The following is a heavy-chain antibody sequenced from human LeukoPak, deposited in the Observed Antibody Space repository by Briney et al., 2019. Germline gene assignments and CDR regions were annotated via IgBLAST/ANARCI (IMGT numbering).Heavy chain of an antibody. V-gene: IGHV4-39*07. D-gene: IGHD6-13*01. CDR2: IYYSGST. J-gene: IGHJ4*02. CDR3: ARVGPERQQLVDY. Sequence: SETLSLTCTVSGGSISSFSYYWGWIRQPPGRGLEWIGTIYYSGSTYYNPSLKSRVTISVDTSKNQFSLKLSSVTAADTAVYYCARVGPERQQLVDYWGQGTLVTVSS. CDR1: GGSISSFSYY.